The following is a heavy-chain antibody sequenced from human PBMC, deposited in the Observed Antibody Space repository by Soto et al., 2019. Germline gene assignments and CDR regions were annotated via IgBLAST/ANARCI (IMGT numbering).Heavy chain of an antibody. D-gene: IGHD2-15*01. CDR3: AKDIVVVVATDAFDI. Sequence: QVQLVESGGGVVQPGRSLRLSCAASGFTFSSYGMHWVRQAPGKGLEWVAVISYDGSNKYYADSVKGRFTISRDNSKNTLYLQMNSLRAEDTAVYYCAKDIVVVVATDAFDIWGQGTMVTVSS. CDR1: GFTFSSYG. CDR2: ISYDGSNK. J-gene: IGHJ3*02. V-gene: IGHV3-30*18.